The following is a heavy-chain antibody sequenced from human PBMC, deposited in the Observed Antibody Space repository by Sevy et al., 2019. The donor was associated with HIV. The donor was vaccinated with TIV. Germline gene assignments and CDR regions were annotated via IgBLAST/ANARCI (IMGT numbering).Heavy chain of an antibody. D-gene: IGHD3-3*01. CDR1: GFTFSSYS. V-gene: IGHV3-21*01. J-gene: IGHJ6*02. CDR2: ISSSSSYI. CDR3: ARDLSELTIFGVVIPYYYYYGMDV. Sequence: GGSLRLSCAASGFTFSSYSMNWVRQAPGKGLEWVSSISSSSSYIYYEDSVKGRFPISRDNAKNSLYLQMNSLRAEDTAVYYCARDLSELTIFGVVIPYYYYYGMDVWGQGTTVTVSS.